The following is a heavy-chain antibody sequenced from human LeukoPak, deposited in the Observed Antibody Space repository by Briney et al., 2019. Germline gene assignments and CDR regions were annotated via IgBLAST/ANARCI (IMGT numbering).Heavy chain of an antibody. J-gene: IGHJ4*02. CDR3: ARGSTYYDSSGQVPFDY. CDR1: GFTFSSYG. D-gene: IGHD3-22*01. V-gene: IGHV3-33*01. Sequence: HPGGSLRLSCAASGFTFSSYGMHWVRQAPGKGLEWVAVIWYDGSNKYYADSVKGRFTISRDNSKNTLYLQMNSLRAEDTAVYYCARGSTYYDSSGQVPFDYWGQGTLVTVSS. CDR2: IWYDGSNK.